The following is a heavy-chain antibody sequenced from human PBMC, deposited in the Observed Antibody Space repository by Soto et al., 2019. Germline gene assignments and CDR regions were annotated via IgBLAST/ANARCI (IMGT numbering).Heavy chain of an antibody. J-gene: IGHJ5*02. CDR2: IIPIFGTA. Sequence: SVKVSCKASGGTFSTYAISWVRQAPGQGLEWMGGIIPIFGTANYAQKFQGRVTITADESTSTAYMELSSLRSEDTAVYYCARDPTGIAVAGTYNWFDPWGQGTLVPSP. CDR3: ARDPTGIAVAGTYNWFDP. V-gene: IGHV1-69*13. D-gene: IGHD6-19*01. CDR1: GGTFSTYA.